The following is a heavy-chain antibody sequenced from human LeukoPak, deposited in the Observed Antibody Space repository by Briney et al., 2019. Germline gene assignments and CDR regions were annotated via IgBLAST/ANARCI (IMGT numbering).Heavy chain of an antibody. J-gene: IGHJ5*02. CDR3: AKVPFDFWSGHYKFWFDP. D-gene: IGHD3-3*01. Sequence: GGSLRLSCAASGITISSSGMSWVRQIPGGGVFWVSAICGSDERFYADSVKGRFTISRDNSKNTLYLQMTRLTVEDTAVYYCAKVPFDFWSGHYKFWFDPWRQGTLVTVSS. CDR1: GITISSSG. V-gene: IGHV3-23*01. CDR2: ICGSDER.